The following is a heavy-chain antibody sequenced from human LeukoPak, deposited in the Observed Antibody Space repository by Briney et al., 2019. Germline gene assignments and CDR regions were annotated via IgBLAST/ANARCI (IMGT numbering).Heavy chain of an antibody. Sequence: SQTLSLTCAISGDSVSSDGAVWTWIRQSPSRGLEWLGRTYYRSKWYNDYAANVKGRIAINPDTSKNHFSLQLSSMTPEDTAVYYCARVRGLSSSSPLDPWGQGILVIVSS. CDR1: GDSVSSDGAV. CDR3: ARVRGLSSSSPLDP. CDR2: TYYRSKWYN. D-gene: IGHD6-6*01. V-gene: IGHV6-1*01. J-gene: IGHJ5*02.